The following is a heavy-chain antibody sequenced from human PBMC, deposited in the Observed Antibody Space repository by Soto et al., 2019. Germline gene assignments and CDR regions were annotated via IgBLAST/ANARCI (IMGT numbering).Heavy chain of an antibody. J-gene: IGHJ3*02. CDR1: GLTFRSYA. D-gene: IGHD6-13*01. CDR3: AKVRLHSSSYYAFDI. CDR2: ISGSGGST. Sequence: PSGSLRLLCAASGLTFRSYAMSWVRQDPGKGLEWVSAISGSGGSTYYADSVKGRFTISRDNSKNTLYLQMNSLRAEDTAVYYCAKVRLHSSSYYAFDICGQGT. V-gene: IGHV3-23*01.